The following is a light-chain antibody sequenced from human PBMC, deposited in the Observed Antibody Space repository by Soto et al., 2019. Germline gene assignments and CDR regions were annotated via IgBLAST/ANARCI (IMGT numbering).Light chain of an antibody. J-gene: IGLJ1*01. V-gene: IGLV2-14*01. Sequence: QSVLTQPASVSGSPGQSITLSCTGTSSDVGGYNYVSWYQQHPGKAPKLMIYDVSNRPSGVSNRFSGSKSGNTASLTISGLQAEDEADYYCSSYTGSNHYVFGTGTKVTVL. CDR3: SSYTGSNHYV. CDR1: SSDVGGYNY. CDR2: DVS.